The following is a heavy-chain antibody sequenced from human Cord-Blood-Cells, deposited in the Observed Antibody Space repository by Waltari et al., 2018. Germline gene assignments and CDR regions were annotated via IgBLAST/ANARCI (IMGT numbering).Heavy chain of an antibody. D-gene: IGHD2-2*01. CDR3: TTGIGYCSSTSCRDY. V-gene: IGHV3-15*01. CDR2: IKSKTDGGTT. J-gene: IGHJ4*02. Sequence: EVQLVESGGGLVKPGGSLRLSCAASGFTFSNAWMRWVRQAPGKGLEWVGRIKSKTDGGTTDYAAPVKGRFTISRDDSKNTLYLQMNSLKTEDTAVYYCTTGIGYCSSTSCRDYWGQGTLVTVSS. CDR1: GFTFSNAW.